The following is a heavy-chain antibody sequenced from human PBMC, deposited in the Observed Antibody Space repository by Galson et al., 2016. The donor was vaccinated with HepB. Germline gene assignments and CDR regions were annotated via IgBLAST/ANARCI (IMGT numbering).Heavy chain of an antibody. D-gene: IGHD2-15*01. J-gene: IGHJ4*02. CDR1: GFTFRSYT. CDR3: ARDSTSRWYSGFDS. V-gene: IGHV3-30*04. CDR2: VSYDGKKK. Sequence: SLRLSCAASGFTFRSYTMHWVRQAPGKGLEWVAVVSYDGKKKHYADSVKGRFTVSRDNSKKTLCLQMNSLTLEDTALYYCARDSTSRWYSGFDSWGQGTLVTVSS.